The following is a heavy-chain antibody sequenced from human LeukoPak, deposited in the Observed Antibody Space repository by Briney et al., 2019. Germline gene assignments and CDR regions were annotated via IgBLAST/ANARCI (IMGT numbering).Heavy chain of an antibody. J-gene: IGHJ4*02. D-gene: IGHD5-12*01. CDR1: EFTFSSYA. V-gene: IGHV3-23*01. CDR2: LSGNGDNT. Sequence: GGSLGLSCAASEFTFSSYAMSWVRQAPGKGLEWVSGLSGNGDNTYYADSVKGRLTISRDNSKNTLYLQMNSLRAEDTAVYYCAKEVGYSGYDFRGRLFDSWGQGTLVTVSS. CDR3: AKEVGYSGYDFRGRLFDS.